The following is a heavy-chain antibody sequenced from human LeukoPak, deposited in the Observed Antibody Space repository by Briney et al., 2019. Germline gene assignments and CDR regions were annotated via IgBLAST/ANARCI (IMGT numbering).Heavy chain of an antibody. D-gene: IGHD4-11*01. CDR3: ASSKVRTVTTPYYYYYGMDV. Sequence: ASVKVSCKASGYTFTSYDINWVRQATGQGPEWMGWMNPNSGNTGYAQKFQGRVTVTRNTSISTAYMELSSLRSEDTAVYYCASSKVRTVTTPYYYYYGMDVWGQGTTVTVSS. CDR2: MNPNSGNT. J-gene: IGHJ6*02. CDR1: GYTFTSYD. V-gene: IGHV1-8*01.